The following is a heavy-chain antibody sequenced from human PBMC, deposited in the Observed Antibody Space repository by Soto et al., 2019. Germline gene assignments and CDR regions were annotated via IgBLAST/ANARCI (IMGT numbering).Heavy chain of an antibody. D-gene: IGHD2-21*02. J-gene: IGHJ4*02. CDR2: INPSGGST. Sequence: ASVKVSCKASVYTFTSYYMHWVRQAPGQGLEWMGIINPSGGSTSYAQKFQGRVTMTRDTSTSTVYMELSSLRSEDTAVYYCARDPWSGGDLDYWGQGTLVTVSS. CDR3: ARDPWSGGDLDY. CDR1: VYTFTSYY. V-gene: IGHV1-46*01.